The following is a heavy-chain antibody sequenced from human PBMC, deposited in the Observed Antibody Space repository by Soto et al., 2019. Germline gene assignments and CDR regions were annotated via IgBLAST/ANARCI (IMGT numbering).Heavy chain of an antibody. Sequence: PRLSCAASGFTFSSYAMSWVRQAPGKGLEWVSAISGSGGSTYYADSVKGRFTISRDNSKNTLYLQMNSLRAEDTAVYYCAKVTAARRLSAFDIWGQGTMVTVSS. CDR2: ISGSGGST. V-gene: IGHV3-23*01. CDR1: GFTFSSYA. J-gene: IGHJ3*02. CDR3: AKVTAARRLSAFDI. D-gene: IGHD6-6*01.